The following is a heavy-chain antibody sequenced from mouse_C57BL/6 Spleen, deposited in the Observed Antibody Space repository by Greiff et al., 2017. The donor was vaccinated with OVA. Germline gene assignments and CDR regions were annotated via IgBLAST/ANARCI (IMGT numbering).Heavy chain of an antibody. CDR1: GFTFSSYG. D-gene: IGHD1-1*01. V-gene: IGHV5-6*01. CDR2: ISSGGSYT. Sequence: EVQRVESGGDLVKPGGSLKLSRAASGFTFSSYGMSWVRQTPDKRLEWVATISSGGSYTYYPDSVKGRFTISRDNAKNTLYLQMSSLKSEDTAMYYCARRAPTTVVATEYFDVWGTGTTVTVSS. CDR3: ARRAPTTVVATEYFDV. J-gene: IGHJ1*03.